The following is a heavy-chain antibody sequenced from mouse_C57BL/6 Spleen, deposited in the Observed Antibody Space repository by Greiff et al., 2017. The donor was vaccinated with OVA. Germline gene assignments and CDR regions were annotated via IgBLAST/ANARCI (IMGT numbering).Heavy chain of an antibody. D-gene: IGHD2-4*01. CDR2: INPNYGTT. V-gene: IGHV1-39*01. J-gene: IGHJ4*01. CDR1: GYSFTDYN. Sequence: VQLKQSGPELVKPGASVKISCKASGYSFTDYNMNWVKQSNGKSLEWIGVINPNYGTTSYNQKFKGKATLTVDQSSSTAYMQLNSLTSEDSAVYYGARSYDYDAFYAMDYWGQGTSVTVSS. CDR3: ARSYDYDAFYAMDY.